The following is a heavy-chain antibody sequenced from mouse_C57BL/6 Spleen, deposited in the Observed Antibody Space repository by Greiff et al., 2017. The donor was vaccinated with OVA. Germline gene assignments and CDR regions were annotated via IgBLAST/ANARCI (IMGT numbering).Heavy chain of an antibody. J-gene: IGHJ2*01. Sequence: EVQLQQSGPELVKPGASVKISCKASGYTFTDYYMNWVKQSHGKSLEWIGDINPNNGGTNYNQKFKGKATLTVDKSSSTAYMEIRSLTSEDSAVYYCARSYGNYAGDYWGQGTTLTFSS. CDR3: ARSYGNYAGDY. CDR2: INPNNGGT. V-gene: IGHV1-26*01. CDR1: GYTFTDYY. D-gene: IGHD2-1*01.